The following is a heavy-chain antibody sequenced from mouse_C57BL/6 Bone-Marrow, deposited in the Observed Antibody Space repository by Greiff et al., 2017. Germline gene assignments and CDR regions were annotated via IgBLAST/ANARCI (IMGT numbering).Heavy chain of an antibody. CDR1: GYTFTNYW. V-gene: IGHV1-64*01. Sequence: VQLQQPRAELVKPGASVKLSCKASGYTFTNYWMHWVKQRPGQGLELIGMMQPHGGSPDYNGKFKSEATLSVDKSSRTAYMERSSLTSESSAVYYCERYYDYDDYTMDSGSQGTSVTVSS. D-gene: IGHD2-4*01. CDR2: MQPHGGSP. J-gene: IGHJ4*01. CDR3: ERYYDYDDYTMDS.